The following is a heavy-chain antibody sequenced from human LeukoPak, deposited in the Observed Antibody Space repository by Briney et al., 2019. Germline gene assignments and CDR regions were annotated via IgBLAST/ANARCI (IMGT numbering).Heavy chain of an antibody. J-gene: IGHJ4*02. V-gene: IGHV3-53*01. D-gene: IGHD2/OR15-2a*01. CDR2: IYTSGGT. CDR3: ASSKYYFDY. CDR1: GFTVSSIH. Sequence: GGSLRLSCAASGFTVSSIHMVWVRQAPGKGLEWVSVIYTSGGTYHADSVRGRFTISRDNSKNTLYLQMNSLRAEDTAVYYCASSKYYFDYWGQGTLVTVSS.